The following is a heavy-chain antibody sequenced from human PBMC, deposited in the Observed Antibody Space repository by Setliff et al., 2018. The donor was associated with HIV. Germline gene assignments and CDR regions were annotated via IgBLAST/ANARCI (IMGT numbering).Heavy chain of an antibody. Sequence: SETLSLTCTVSGGSITGHYCGWIRQPPGKGLEWIGNIYNGGSTNYNPSLKSRVTISSDTSKNQFSLQLRSVTAADTAVYYCARATMWFGRLYWGQGYLVTVSS. J-gene: IGHJ4*02. D-gene: IGHD3-10*01. CDR3: ARATMWFGRLY. CDR1: GGSITGHY. CDR2: IYNGGST. V-gene: IGHV4-59*11.